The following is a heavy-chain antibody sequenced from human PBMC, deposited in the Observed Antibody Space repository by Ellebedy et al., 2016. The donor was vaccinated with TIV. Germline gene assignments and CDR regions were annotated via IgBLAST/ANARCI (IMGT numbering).Heavy chain of an antibody. Sequence: GESLKISCAASGFTFGSYGMHWVRQAPGKGLGWVAYMWFDGSNKQYADSVKGRFSISRDNSKNTLFLQMNSLRAEDTAVYYCAREYEEFYFDYWGQGTPVTVSS. D-gene: IGHD3-3*01. CDR2: MWFDGSNK. CDR1: GFTFGSYG. CDR3: AREYEEFYFDY. J-gene: IGHJ4*02. V-gene: IGHV3-33*01.